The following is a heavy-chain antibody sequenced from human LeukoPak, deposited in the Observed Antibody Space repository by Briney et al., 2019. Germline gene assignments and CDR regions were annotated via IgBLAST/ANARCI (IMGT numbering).Heavy chain of an antibody. CDR1: GFTFSSYA. CDR2: ISYDGCNK. Sequence: PGGSLRLSCAASGFTFSSYAMHWVRQAPGKGLEWVAVISYDGCNKYYADSVKGRYTISRDNSKNTLYLQMNSLRAEDTAVYYCARDLYSSGCFDYWGQGTLVTVSS. CDR3: ARDLYSSGCFDY. D-gene: IGHD6-19*01. J-gene: IGHJ4*02. V-gene: IGHV3-30-3*01.